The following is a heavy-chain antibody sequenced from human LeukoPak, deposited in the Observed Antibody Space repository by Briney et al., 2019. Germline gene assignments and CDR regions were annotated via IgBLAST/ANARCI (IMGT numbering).Heavy chain of an antibody. CDR1: AGTFSSYA. D-gene: IGHD3-22*01. V-gene: IGHV1-69*01. Sequence: SSVKVSCKASAGTFSSYAISWVRQAPGQGLEWMGGIIPIFGTANYAQKFQGRVTITADESTSTAYMELSSLRSEDTAVYYCARGKVTMIVGQFDYWGQGTLVTVSS. CDR3: ARGKVTMIVGQFDY. J-gene: IGHJ4*02. CDR2: IIPIFGTA.